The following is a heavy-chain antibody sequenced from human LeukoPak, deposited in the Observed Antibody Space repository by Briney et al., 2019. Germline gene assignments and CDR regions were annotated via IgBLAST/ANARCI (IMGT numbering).Heavy chain of an antibody. Sequence: GGSLRLSCAASGFTFSNAWMSWVRQAPGKGLEWVGRIKSKTDGGTTGYAAPVKGRFTISRDDSKNTLYLQMNSLKTEDTAVYYCTTDIWELLTFDYWGQGTLVTVSS. CDR2: IKSKTDGGTT. CDR3: TTDIWELLTFDY. CDR1: GFTFSNAW. V-gene: IGHV3-15*01. J-gene: IGHJ4*02. D-gene: IGHD1-26*01.